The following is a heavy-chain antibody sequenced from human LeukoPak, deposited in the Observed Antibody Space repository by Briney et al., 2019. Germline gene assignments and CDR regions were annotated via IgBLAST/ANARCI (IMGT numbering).Heavy chain of an antibody. CDR3: GAGGSYYSRTFDY. D-gene: IGHD1-26*01. V-gene: IGHV1-24*01. Sequence: ASVKVSCKVSGYTLTELSMHFVRQAPGKGLERMGGFDVEDGKIIYAQKFQGRVTMTEDTSTDTVYMELSSLRSEDTAVYYCGAGGSYYSRTFDYWGQGTLVTVSS. CDR2: FDVEDGKI. CDR1: GYTLTELS. J-gene: IGHJ4*02.